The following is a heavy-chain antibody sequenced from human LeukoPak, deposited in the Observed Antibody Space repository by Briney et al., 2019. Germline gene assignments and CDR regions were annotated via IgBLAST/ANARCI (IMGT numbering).Heavy chain of an antibody. V-gene: IGHV3-66*01. CDR2: IYSGGST. CDR1: GFTVSSNY. D-gene: IGHD1-7*01. J-gene: IGHJ1*01. CDR3: ATELRFYTVQH. Sequence: GSLRLSCAASGFTVSSNYMSWVRQAPGKGLEWVSVIYSGGSTYYADSVKGRFTISRDNSKNTLYLQMNSLRAEDTAVYYCATELRFYTVQHWGQGTLVTVSS.